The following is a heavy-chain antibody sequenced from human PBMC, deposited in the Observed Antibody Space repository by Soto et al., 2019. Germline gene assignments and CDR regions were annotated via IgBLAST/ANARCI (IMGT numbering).Heavy chain of an antibody. CDR1: GYSFATSG. CDR2: ISAYNGNT. V-gene: IGHV1-18*01. Sequence: QVKLVQSGTEVKKPGASMKVSCKASGYSFATSGISWVRQAPGQALEWMGWISAYNGNTNYDQKLQDRIIMTTDTSTSTAYLELRSLRSDDTAVYYCARAGQYYDSSGYADWGQGTLVTVSS. D-gene: IGHD3-22*01. CDR3: ARAGQYYDSSGYAD. J-gene: IGHJ4*02.